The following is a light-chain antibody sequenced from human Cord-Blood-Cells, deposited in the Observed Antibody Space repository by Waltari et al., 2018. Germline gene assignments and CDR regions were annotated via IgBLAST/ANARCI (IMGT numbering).Light chain of an antibody. Sequence: AIRMTQSPSSFSASTGDRVTITCRASQGISSYLAWYQQKPGKAPKLLIYAASTLQSGVPSRFSGSGSGTDFILTSSCLQSEDFATYYCQQYYSYPFTFGPGTKVDIK. J-gene: IGKJ3*01. CDR1: QGISSY. CDR3: QQYYSYPFT. CDR2: AAS. V-gene: IGKV1-8*01.